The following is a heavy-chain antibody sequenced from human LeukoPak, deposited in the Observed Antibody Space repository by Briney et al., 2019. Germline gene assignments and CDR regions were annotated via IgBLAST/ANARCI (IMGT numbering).Heavy chain of an antibody. D-gene: IGHD4-23*01. CDR2: IKSKTDGGTT. Sequence: GGAPRLSCAASGFTFSNAWMSWVRQAPGKGVEWGGRIKSKTDGGTTDYAAPVQGRFTISRDDSKNTLYLQMTSLKTADTAVYYCTTVRLGTGNHDSWGQGTLVTVSS. CDR3: TTVRLGTGNHDS. CDR1: GFTFSNAW. V-gene: IGHV3-15*01. J-gene: IGHJ4*02.